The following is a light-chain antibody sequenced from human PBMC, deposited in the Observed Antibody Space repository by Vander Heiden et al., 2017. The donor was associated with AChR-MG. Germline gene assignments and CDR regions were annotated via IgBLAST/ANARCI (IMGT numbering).Light chain of an antibody. J-gene: IGLJ1*01. CDR2: GKS. V-gene: IGLV1-40*01. CDR3: QSYDSSLSGWV. CDR1: SSNIGAGYD. Sequence: QSVLTQPPSVSGAPGQRVTISCTGRSSNIGAGYDVHWYQHLPGTAPNLLIYGKSNRPSGVPDRFSGSKSGTSASLAITGLQAEDEADYYCQSYDSSLSGWVFGTGTKVTVL.